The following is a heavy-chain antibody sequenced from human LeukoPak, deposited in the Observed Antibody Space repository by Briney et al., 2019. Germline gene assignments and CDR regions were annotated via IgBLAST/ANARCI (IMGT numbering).Heavy chain of an antibody. Sequence: GGSLRLSCAASGFTVSSNYMSWVRQAPGKGLEWVSVIYSGGSTYYADSVKGRFTISRDNSKSTLYLQMNSLRAEDTAVYYCARGRTGYSSSFDAFDIWGQGTMVTVSS. V-gene: IGHV3-66*01. CDR2: IYSGGST. CDR3: ARGRTGYSSSFDAFDI. CDR1: GFTVSSNY. D-gene: IGHD6-13*01. J-gene: IGHJ3*02.